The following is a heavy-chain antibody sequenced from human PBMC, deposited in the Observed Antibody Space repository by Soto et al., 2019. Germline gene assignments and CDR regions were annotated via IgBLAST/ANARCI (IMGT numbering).Heavy chain of an antibody. V-gene: IGHV4-30-4*01. CDR2: IYYTGKT. D-gene: IGHD2-2*01. J-gene: IGHJ5*02. CDR1: GDYIHVGGYY. Sequence: SETLSLTCSVSGDYIHVGGYYWTWIRQRPGKGLEWMGYIYYTGKTYYNPSLESRLTMSVDRSKNQFSLRLTSVTAADTAVYFCGRDLTSNANCIDPWGQGTQVTVSS. CDR3: GRDLTSNANCIDP.